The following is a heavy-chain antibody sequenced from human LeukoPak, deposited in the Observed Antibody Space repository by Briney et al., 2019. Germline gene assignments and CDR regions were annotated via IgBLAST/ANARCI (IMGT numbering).Heavy chain of an antibody. Sequence: DPSETLSLTCAVYGGSFNAYYSRWTWIRQPPGKGLEWLGEITHSGGTNYNPSLKSRVTISVDTSKNQFSLRLSPVTAADTAVYYCARGDHRDYTFYHYFGLDVWGRGTTVTVSS. CDR3: ARGDHRDYTFYHYFGLDV. D-gene: IGHD4-17*01. J-gene: IGHJ6*02. CDR2: ITHSGGT. CDR1: GGSFNAYY. V-gene: IGHV4-34*01.